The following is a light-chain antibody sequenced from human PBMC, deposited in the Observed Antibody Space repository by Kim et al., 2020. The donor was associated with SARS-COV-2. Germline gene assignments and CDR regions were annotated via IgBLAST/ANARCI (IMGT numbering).Light chain of an antibody. Sequence: SYELTQPPSVSVSPGQTASIACSGDKLGEKFVCWYHQKPGQSPVLVIYQDKKRPSGIPERFSGSNSGNTATLTISGTQAMDEADYYCQAWESSSVVFGGGTQLTVL. CDR1: KLGEKF. CDR2: QDK. J-gene: IGLJ2*01. CDR3: QAWESSSVV. V-gene: IGLV3-1*01.